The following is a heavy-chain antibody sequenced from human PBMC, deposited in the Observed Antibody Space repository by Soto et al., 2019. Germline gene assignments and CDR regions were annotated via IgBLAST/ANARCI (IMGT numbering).Heavy chain of an antibody. D-gene: IGHD3-16*01. J-gene: IGHJ2*01. CDR2: IWFDGHTT. CDR3: TRDRGGGSNWYVDL. V-gene: IGHV3-33*01. CDR1: EFAFSTYG. Sequence: HVQLVESGGGVVQPGRSLTLSCEASEFAFSTYGMHWVRQAPGKGLEWIAVIWFDGHTTFYADSVKGRFTISRDNSKSTLHLQLTSLRAEDSAVYYCTRDRGGGSNWYVDLWGRGTLVSVSS.